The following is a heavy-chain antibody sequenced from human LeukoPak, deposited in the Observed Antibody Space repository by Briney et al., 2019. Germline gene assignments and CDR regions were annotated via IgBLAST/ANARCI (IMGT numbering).Heavy chain of an antibody. J-gene: IGHJ3*02. CDR3: ARSVQVLRYFDRLLSVDAFDI. CDR1: GFTFSSYA. Sequence: PGGSLRLSCAASGFTFSSYAMHWVRQAPGKGLEWVAVISYDGSNKYYADSVKGRFTISRDNSKTTLYLQMNSLRAEDTAVYYCARSVQVLRYFDRLLSVDAFDIWGQGTMVTVSS. CDR2: ISYDGSNK. D-gene: IGHD3-9*01. V-gene: IGHV3-30-3*01.